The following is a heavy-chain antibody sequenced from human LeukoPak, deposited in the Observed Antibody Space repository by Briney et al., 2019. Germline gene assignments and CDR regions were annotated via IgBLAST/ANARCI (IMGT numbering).Heavy chain of an antibody. CDR3: AGGTGFIIKD. J-gene: IGHJ4*02. CDR1: GFTFRLYW. V-gene: IGHV3-7*03. Sequence: GGSLRLSCAASGFTFRLYWMNWVRRAPGKGLEWVANIKQDGSEKNYVDSVKGRFTISRDNAENSLYLQMNNLRVEDTAMYYCAGGTGFIIKDWGQGTLVTVSS. D-gene: IGHD3-9*01. CDR2: IKQDGSEK.